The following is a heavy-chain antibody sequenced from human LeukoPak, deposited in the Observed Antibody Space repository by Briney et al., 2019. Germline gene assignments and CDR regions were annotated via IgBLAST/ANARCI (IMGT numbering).Heavy chain of an antibody. V-gene: IGHV3-23*01. CDR1: GFTFSSYA. Sequence: PGGSLRLSCAASGFTFSSYAMSWVRQAPGKGLEWVSFISGSGGSTYYVDSVKGGFTISRDNSKNTLYLQMNSLRAEDTAVYYCARDHKGYSYGYRRGYSDYYYMDVWGKGTTVTVSS. D-gene: IGHD5-18*01. J-gene: IGHJ6*03. CDR2: ISGSGGST. CDR3: ARDHKGYSYGYRRGYSDYYYMDV.